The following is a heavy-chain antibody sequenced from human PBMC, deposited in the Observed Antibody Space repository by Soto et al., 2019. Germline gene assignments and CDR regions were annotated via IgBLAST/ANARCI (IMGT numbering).Heavy chain of an antibody. CDR2: ISSSSSYI. D-gene: IGHD3-10*01. CDR1: GFTFSSYS. V-gene: IGHV3-21*01. J-gene: IGHJ4*02. CDR3: ARVISGSDDRDDY. Sequence: EVQLVESGGGLVKPGGSLRLSCAASGFTFSSYSMNWVRQAPGKGLEWVSSISSSSSYIYYADSVKCRFTISRDNAKDSLYLQRNSLRAEDTAVYYCARVISGSDDRDDYWGQGTLVTVSS.